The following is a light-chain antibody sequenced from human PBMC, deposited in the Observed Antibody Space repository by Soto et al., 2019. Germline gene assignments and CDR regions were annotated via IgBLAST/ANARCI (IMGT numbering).Light chain of an antibody. V-gene: IGKV1-5*03. CDR1: QSISTW. CDR3: QQYNRYYPT. J-gene: IGKJ1*01. Sequence: DIQMTQSPSTLSASVGDRVTITCRASQSISTWLAWYQQEPGKAPKLLIHKASSLQSGVPSRFSGSGSGTDFTLTISSLHPDDFETYYCQQYNRYYPTFRTGTK. CDR2: KAS.